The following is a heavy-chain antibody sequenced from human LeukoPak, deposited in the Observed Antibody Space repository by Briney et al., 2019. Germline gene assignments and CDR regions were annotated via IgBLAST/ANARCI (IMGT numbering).Heavy chain of an antibody. Sequence: PGGSLRLSCAASRFTFSSYWMHWVRQAPGKGLVWVSRINTDGSGTSYADSVKGRFTISRDNAKNTLYLQMNSLRLEDTAVYYCARENLAAAADYWGQGTVVTVSS. J-gene: IGHJ4*02. V-gene: IGHV3-74*01. CDR1: RFTFSSYW. D-gene: IGHD6-25*01. CDR3: ARENLAAAADY. CDR2: INTDGSGT.